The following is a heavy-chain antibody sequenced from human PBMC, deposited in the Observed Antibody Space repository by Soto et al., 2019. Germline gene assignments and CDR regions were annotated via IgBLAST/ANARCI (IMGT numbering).Heavy chain of an antibody. CDR3: VKDSGSSGWTLSSYYFDS. CDR2: ISWNSDTI. Sequence: EVQLVESGGGLVQPGRSLRLACVASGFTFDDCGMHWVRQAPGKGLEWVAGISWNSDTIGYGDSVKGRFTISRDNAKNSXSLQMNSLRGEDTALYYCVKDSGSSGWTLSSYYFDSWGQGILVTVSS. D-gene: IGHD6-19*01. CDR1: GFTFDDCG. J-gene: IGHJ4*02. V-gene: IGHV3-9*01.